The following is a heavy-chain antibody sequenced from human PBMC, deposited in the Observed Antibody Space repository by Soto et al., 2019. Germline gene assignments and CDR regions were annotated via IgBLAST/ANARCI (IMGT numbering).Heavy chain of an antibody. CDR1: GDSMNSEY. CDR2: IFPTGTT. CDR3: ARWMGYGDSGRFGHQFDR. J-gene: IGHJ4*02. Sequence: SETLSLTCSVSGDSMNSEYWTWIRQTPGKGLEWIGYIFPTGTTNYNPATKNRDIISVKRSKNQFSPDLFSVTAADTPSSYYARWMGYGDSGRFGHQFDRWGQGTRVTVSS. V-gene: IGHV4-4*09. D-gene: IGHD5-18*01.